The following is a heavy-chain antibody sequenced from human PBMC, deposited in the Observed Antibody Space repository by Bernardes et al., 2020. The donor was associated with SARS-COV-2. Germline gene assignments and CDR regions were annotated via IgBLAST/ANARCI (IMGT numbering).Heavy chain of an antibody. CDR1: GFTFSSYA. J-gene: IGHJ4*02. Sequence: GGSLRLSCAASGFTFSSYAMHWVRQAPGKGLEWVAVISYDGSNKYYADSVKGRFTISRDNSKNTLYLQMNSLRAEDTAVYYCARAGGSGSYYNLFSTGIWGIFDYWGQGTLVTVSS. CDR2: ISYDGSNK. CDR3: ARAGGSGSYYNLFSTGIWGIFDY. D-gene: IGHD3-10*01. V-gene: IGHV3-30-3*01.